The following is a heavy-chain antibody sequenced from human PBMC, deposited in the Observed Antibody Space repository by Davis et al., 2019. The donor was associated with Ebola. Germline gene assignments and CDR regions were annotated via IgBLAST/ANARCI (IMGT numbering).Heavy chain of an antibody. Sequence: AASVKVSCKASGYTFTYRYLHWVRQAPRQALEWMGWITPFNGNTNYAQKFQDRVTITRDRSMSTAYMELSSLRSEDTAVYYCARTSDEYCSGGSCYSWDYYYGMDVWGQGTTVTVSS. CDR2: ITPFNGNT. CDR1: GYTFTYRY. J-gene: IGHJ6*02. D-gene: IGHD2-15*01. V-gene: IGHV1-45*03. CDR3: ARTSDEYCSGGSCYSWDYYYGMDV.